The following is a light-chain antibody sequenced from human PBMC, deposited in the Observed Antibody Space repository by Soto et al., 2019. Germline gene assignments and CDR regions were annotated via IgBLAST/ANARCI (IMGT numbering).Light chain of an antibody. CDR3: SSYTSTSTLYV. Sequence: QSVLTQPASVSGSPGQSITISCTGTSSDTGGYNYVSWYQQLPGKVPKLIIYDVSNRPSGVSDRFSGSKSGNAASLTISGLQAEDEADYYCSSYTSTSTLYVFGTGTKVTVL. CDR1: SSDTGGYNY. J-gene: IGLJ1*01. CDR2: DVS. V-gene: IGLV2-14*03.